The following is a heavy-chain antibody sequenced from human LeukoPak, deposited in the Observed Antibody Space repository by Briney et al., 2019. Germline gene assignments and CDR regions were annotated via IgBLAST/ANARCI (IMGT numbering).Heavy chain of an antibody. D-gene: IGHD6-13*01. CDR1: GVSISDSF. CDR3: AKDQTARSSSSWYADWYFDL. Sequence: SETLSLTCAVSGVSISDSFWTWIRQPAGKGREWIGRFHASGSTNYNPSLKSRVTMSVDTSKNRFSLRLASVTAADTAVYYCAKDQTARSSSSWYADWYFDLWGRGTLVTVSS. J-gene: IGHJ2*01. CDR2: FHASGST. V-gene: IGHV4-4*07.